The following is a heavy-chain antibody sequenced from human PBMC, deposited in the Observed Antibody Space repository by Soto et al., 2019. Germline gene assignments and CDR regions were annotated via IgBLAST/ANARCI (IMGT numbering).Heavy chain of an antibody. V-gene: IGHV1-8*01. D-gene: IGHD2-15*01. J-gene: IGHJ3*02. CDR3: ARDVRYCSGGSCKPGYAFDI. CDR2: MNPNSGNT. CDR1: GYTFTSYD. Sequence: ASGKVSCKASGYTFTSYDINWVRQATGQGLEWMGWMNPNSGNTGYAQKFQGRVTMTRNTSISTAYMELSSLRSEDTAVYYCARDVRYCSGGSCKPGYAFDIWGQGTMVT.